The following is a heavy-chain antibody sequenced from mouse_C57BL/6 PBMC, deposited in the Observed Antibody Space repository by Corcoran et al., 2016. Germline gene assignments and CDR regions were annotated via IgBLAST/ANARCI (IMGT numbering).Heavy chain of an antibody. CDR2: INPYNGGT. Sequence: VQLKQSGAELVRPGASVKLSCKASGYTFTDYYMNWVKQSHGKSLEWIGVINPYNGGTSYNQKFKGKATLTVDKSSSTAYMELNSLTSEDSAVYYCARQDYGSSSSAWFAYWGQGTLVTVSA. J-gene: IGHJ3*01. V-gene: IGHV1-19*01. D-gene: IGHD1-1*01. CDR3: ARQDYGSSSSAWFAY. CDR1: GYTFTDYY.